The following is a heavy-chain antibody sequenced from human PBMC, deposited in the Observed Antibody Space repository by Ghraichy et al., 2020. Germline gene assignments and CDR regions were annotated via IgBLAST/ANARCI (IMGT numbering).Heavy chain of an antibody. CDR2: ISYDGANK. D-gene: IGHD1-7*01. J-gene: IGHJ4*02. V-gene: IGHV3-30*18. CDR1: GFTFSHYG. Sequence: GGSLRLSCAASGFTFSHYGMHWVRQAPGKGLEWVSVISYDGANKYYRDSVKGRFTTSRDNSKQTLYLQMGSLRTEDTAVYYCAKDFQSRVELPAAYFDSWGRGARVTVA. CDR3: AKDFQSRVELPAAYFDS.